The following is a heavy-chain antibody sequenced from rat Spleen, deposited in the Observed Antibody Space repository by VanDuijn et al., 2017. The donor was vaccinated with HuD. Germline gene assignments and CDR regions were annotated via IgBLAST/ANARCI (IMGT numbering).Heavy chain of an antibody. J-gene: IGHJ2*01. CDR3: TRVNYSAYMDFDY. Sequence: EVQLVESGGGLVQPGRSLKLSCAASGRTFSDYYMAWVRQAPTKGLEWVAYISTGGTTTYYRDSVKGRFTISRDDAKSFLYLQMDSLRSEDTATYNCTRVNYSAYMDFDYWGQGVMVTVSS. CDR1: GRTFSDYY. CDR2: ISTGGTTT. D-gene: IGHD1-2*01. V-gene: IGHV5-27*01.